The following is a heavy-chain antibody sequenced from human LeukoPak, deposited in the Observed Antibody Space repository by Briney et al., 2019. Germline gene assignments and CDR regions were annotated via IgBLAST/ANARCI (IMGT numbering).Heavy chain of an antibody. CDR2: ISYDGSNK. V-gene: IGHV3-30-3*01. CDR1: GFTFSSYA. Sequence: GGSLRLSCAASGFTFSSYAMHWVRQAPGKGLEWVAVISYDGSNKYYADSVKGRFTFSRDNSKNTLYLQMNSLRAEDTAVYYCAREMATIVERQTYYYYGMDVWGQGTTVTVSS. J-gene: IGHJ6*02. CDR3: AREMATIVERQTYYYYGMDV. D-gene: IGHD5-24*01.